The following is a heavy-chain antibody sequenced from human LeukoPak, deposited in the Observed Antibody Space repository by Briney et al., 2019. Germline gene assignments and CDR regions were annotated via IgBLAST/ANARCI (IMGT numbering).Heavy chain of an antibody. D-gene: IGHD3-10*01. J-gene: IGHJ4*02. CDR3: ARHGVTNVGWFGELWGSFDY. V-gene: IGHV4-61*02. CDR2: IYTSGST. Sequence: PSETLSLTCTVSGGSISSGTYYWSWIRQPAGNGLEWIGRIYTSGSTNYNPSLKSRVTISVDTSKNQFSLKLSSVTAADTAVYYCARHGVTNVGWFGELWGSFDYWGQGTLVTVSS. CDR1: GGSISSGTYY.